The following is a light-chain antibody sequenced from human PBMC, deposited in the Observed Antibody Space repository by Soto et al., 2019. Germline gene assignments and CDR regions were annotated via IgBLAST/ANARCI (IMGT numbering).Light chain of an antibody. Sequence: QSVLAQPASVSGSPGQSITTSCTGTSDDVGAYNSVSWYQHLPHKAPQVILYKGTQRPSGVSSRFSGSTSGNAASLTISGLQADDEADYFCCSSAPESTYVFGTGTKVTVL. CDR3: CSSAPESTYV. J-gene: IGLJ1*01. V-gene: IGLV2-23*01. CDR1: SDDVGAYNS. CDR2: KGT.